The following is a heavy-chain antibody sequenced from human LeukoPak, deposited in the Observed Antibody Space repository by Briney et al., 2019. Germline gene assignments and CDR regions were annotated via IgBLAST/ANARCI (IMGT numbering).Heavy chain of an antibody. D-gene: IGHD3-3*01. CDR3: SRHAGRSYDFREYNWFDP. CDR2: IYYSGST. Sequence: PSETLSLTCTVSGGSISSSSYYWGWIRQPPGKGLEWIGSIYYSGSTYYNPSLKSRVTISVDTSKNQFSLKLSSVIAADTAVYYCSRHAGRSYDFREYNWFDPWGQGTLVTVSS. J-gene: IGHJ5*02. V-gene: IGHV4-39*01. CDR1: GGSISSSSYY.